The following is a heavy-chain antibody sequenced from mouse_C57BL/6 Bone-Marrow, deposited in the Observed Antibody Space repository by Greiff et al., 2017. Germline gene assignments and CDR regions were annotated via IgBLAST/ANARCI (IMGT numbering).Heavy chain of an antibody. J-gene: IGHJ4*01. CDR3: ANYDYDRYAMDY. CDR1: GFTFSDYY. CDR2: ISNGGGST. V-gene: IGHV5-12*01. D-gene: IGHD2-4*01. Sequence: EVKLVESGGGLVQPGGSLKLSCAASGFTFSDYYMYWVRQTPEKRLEWVAYISNGGGSTYYPDTVKGRFTISRDNAKNTLYLQMSRLKSEDTAMYYCANYDYDRYAMDYWGQGTSVTVSS.